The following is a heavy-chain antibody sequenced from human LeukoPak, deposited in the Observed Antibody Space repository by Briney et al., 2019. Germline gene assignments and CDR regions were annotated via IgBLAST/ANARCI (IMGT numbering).Heavy chain of an antibody. J-gene: IGHJ6*03. Sequence: PSQTLSLTCTVSGGSISSYYWSWIRQPPGKGLEWIGYIYHSGSTYYNPSLKSRVTISVDRSKNQFSLKLSSVTAADTAVYYCAREFPSGLTGYYYYYYYMDVWGKGTTVTVSS. V-gene: IGHV4-59*12. D-gene: IGHD3-9*01. CDR3: AREFPSGLTGYYYYYYYMDV. CDR1: GGSISSYY. CDR2: IYHSGST.